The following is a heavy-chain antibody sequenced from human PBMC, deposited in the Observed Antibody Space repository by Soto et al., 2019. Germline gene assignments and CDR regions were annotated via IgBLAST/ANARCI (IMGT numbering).Heavy chain of an antibody. V-gene: IGHV5-51*01. CDR3: ARHLGGSYPYYYYYYMDV. Sequence: GESLKISCKASGYNFPDFWIGWVRQMPGKGLEWMGIIFPRDSDTKYRPSFQGQVTISADKSISTAYLQWSSLKASDTAMYYCARHLGGSYPYYYYYYMDVWGKGTTVTVSS. J-gene: IGHJ6*03. CDR1: GYNFPDFW. D-gene: IGHD3-16*01. CDR2: IFPRDSDT.